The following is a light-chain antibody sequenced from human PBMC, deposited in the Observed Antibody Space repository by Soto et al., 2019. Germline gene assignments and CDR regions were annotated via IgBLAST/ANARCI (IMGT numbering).Light chain of an antibody. J-gene: IGKJ1*01. Sequence: DIQMTQSPSSLSASVGDRVSITCRASQSISSYLNWYQQKPGKAPKLLIYAASSLQSGVPSRFSGSGSGTDFTLTISSLQPEDFATYYCQQYYSYPRTFGQGTKVDNK. CDR1: QSISSY. V-gene: IGKV1-39*01. CDR2: AAS. CDR3: QQYYSYPRT.